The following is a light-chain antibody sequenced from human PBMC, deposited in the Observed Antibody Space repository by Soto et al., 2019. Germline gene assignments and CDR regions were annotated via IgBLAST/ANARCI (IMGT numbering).Light chain of an antibody. V-gene: IGLV2-8*01. CDR2: EVT. CDR3: SSYAGSNNVL. J-gene: IGLJ2*01. CDR1: STDVGAYNY. Sequence: QSALTQPPSASGSPGQSVTISCTGTSTDVGAYNYVSWYQQHPGKAPKLMIYEVTKRPSGVPDRFSGSKSGNTASLTVSGLQAEDEADCYCSSYAGSNNVLFGGGTKLTVL.